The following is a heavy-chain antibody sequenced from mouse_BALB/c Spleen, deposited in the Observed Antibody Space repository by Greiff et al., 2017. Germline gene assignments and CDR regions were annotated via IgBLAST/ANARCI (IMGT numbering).Heavy chain of an antibody. CDR1: GFTFSSFG. V-gene: IGHV5-17*02. D-gene: IGHD2-1*01. CDR3: ARSGGNYFFAY. J-gene: IGHJ3*01. Sequence: EVQRVESGGGLVQPGGSRKLSCAASGFTFSSFGMHWVRQAPEKGLEWVAYISSGSSTIYYAETVKGRFTISRDNPKNTLFLQMTSLRSEDTAMYYCARSGGNYFFAYWGQGTLVTVSA. CDR2: ISSGSSTI.